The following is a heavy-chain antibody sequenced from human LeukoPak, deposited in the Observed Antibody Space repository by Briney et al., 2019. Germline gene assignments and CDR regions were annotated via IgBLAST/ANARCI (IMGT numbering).Heavy chain of an antibody. D-gene: IGHD6-25*01. CDR2: ICYSGST. CDR1: GGSISSYY. J-gene: IGHJ6*02. CDR3: ARVRSARPYYYGMDV. Sequence: SETLSLTCTVSGGSISSYYWSWIRQPPGKGLEWIGYICYSGSTNYNPSLKSRVTISVDTSKNQFSLKLSSVTAADTAVYYCARVRSARPYYYGMDVWGQGTTVTVSS. V-gene: IGHV4-59*01.